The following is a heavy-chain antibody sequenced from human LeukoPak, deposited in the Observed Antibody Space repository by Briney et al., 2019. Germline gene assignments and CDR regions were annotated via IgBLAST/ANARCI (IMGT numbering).Heavy chain of an antibody. CDR1: GFTFSNYA. CDR2: ISVSGDNT. V-gene: IGHV3-23*01. D-gene: IGHD3-10*01. Sequence: SGGSLRLSCAASGFTFSNYAMTWVRQAPGKGLQWVSTISVSGDNTYYADSVKGRFTISRDNSKNTLYLQMNSLRADDTAIYYCAKRNSGGPYYFDYWGQGTLVTVSS. CDR3: AKRNSGGPYYFDY. J-gene: IGHJ4*02.